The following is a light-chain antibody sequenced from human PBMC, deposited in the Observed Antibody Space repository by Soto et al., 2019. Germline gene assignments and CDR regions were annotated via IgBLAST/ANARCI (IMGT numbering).Light chain of an antibody. V-gene: IGLV2-8*01. CDR1: SSDIGRYEF. CDR2: EVT. CDR3: CSYAGTKYYV. Sequence: QAVVTQPPSASGSLGQSVTISCTGTSSDIGRYEFVSWYQHHPGKAPKLIIYEVTERPSGVPDRFSGSKSGNTASLTVSGLQADDEADYFCCSYAGTKYYVFGTGTKLTVL. J-gene: IGLJ1*01.